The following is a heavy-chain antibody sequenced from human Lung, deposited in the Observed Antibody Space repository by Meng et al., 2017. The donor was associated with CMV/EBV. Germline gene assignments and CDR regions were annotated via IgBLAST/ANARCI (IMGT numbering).Heavy chain of an antibody. CDR3: ARPDDSSGWYMPFDY. J-gene: IGHJ4*01. CDR1: GGSISSSSYY. D-gene: IGHD6-19*01. V-gene: IGHV4-39*01. CDR2: IYYSGST. Sequence: SETLSLXXTVSGGSISSSSYYWGWIRQPPGKGLEWIGSIYYSGSTYYNPSLKSRVTISVDTSKNQFSLKLSSVTAADTAVYYCARPDDSSGWYMPFDYWGHGTXVTVSS.